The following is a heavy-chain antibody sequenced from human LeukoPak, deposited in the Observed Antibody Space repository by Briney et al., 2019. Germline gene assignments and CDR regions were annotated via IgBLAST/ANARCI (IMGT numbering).Heavy chain of an antibody. CDR3: AKDSSIGFGELLLYYYYYMDV. CDR2: IYSAGNT. Sequence: GGSLRLSCTVSGFTVSSNSMSWVRQAPGKGLEWVSFIYSAGNTHYSDSVKGRFTISIDNSKNTLYLQMNSLRAEDTAVYYCAKDSSIGFGELLLYYYYYMDVWGKGTTVTISS. J-gene: IGHJ6*03. V-gene: IGHV3-53*05. CDR1: GFTVSSNS. D-gene: IGHD3-10*01.